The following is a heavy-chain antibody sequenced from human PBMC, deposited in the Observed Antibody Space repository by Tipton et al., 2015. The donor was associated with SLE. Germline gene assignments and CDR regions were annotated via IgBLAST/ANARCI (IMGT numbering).Heavy chain of an antibody. V-gene: IGHV4-34*01. CDR2: INHSGST. J-gene: IGHJ6*03. CDR1: GGSFSGYY. CDR3: ARVPAVYYYYMDV. Sequence: TLSLTCAVYGGSFSGYYWSWIRQPPGKGLEWIGEINHSGSTNYSPSLKSRVTISVDTSKSQFSLKLSSVTAADTAVYYCARVPAVYYYYMDVWGKGTTVTVSS. D-gene: IGHD2-2*01.